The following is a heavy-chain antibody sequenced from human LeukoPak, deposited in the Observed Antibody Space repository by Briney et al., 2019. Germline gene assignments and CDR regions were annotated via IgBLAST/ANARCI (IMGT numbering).Heavy chain of an antibody. Sequence: SGPTLANPTETLTLTCTVSGFSLSNARMGVSWIRQPPGKALEWLAHIFSNDEKSYSTSLKSRLTISKDTSKSQVVLTMTNMDPVDTATYYCARIYYGDYGSYWFDPWGQGTLVTVSS. J-gene: IGHJ5*02. D-gene: IGHD4-17*01. CDR1: GFSLSNARMG. V-gene: IGHV2-26*01. CDR3: ARIYYGDYGSYWFDP. CDR2: IFSNDEK.